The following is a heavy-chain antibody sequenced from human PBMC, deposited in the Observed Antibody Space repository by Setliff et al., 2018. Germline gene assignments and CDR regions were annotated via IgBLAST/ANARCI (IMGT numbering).Heavy chain of an antibody. CDR1: GGSISDIGYY. J-gene: IGHJ4*02. V-gene: IGHV4-61*02. D-gene: IGHD3-22*01. CDR3: ARGAGWCCDSSGYYYDY. Sequence: PSETLSLTCTVSGGSISDIGYYWSWIRQPAGKGLEWIGRIYTSGSTNYNPSLKSRVTISVDTSKNQFSLKLSSVTAADTAVYYCARGAGWCCDSSGYYYDYWGQGTLVTVSS. CDR2: IYTSGST.